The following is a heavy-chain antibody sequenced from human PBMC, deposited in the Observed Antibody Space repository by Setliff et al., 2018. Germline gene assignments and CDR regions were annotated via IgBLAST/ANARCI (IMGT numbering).Heavy chain of an antibody. CDR3: VRVEAGYCSSTSCYVVGAFDI. V-gene: IGHV4-39*07. Sequence: PAETLSLTCTVSGGSISSETSYWGWIRQPPGKGLELIGEINHTGSTNYIPSLKSRVTIPVDTSRNQFSLMPKSLTAADTAVYYCVRVEAGYCSSTSCYVVGAFDIWGQGTMVTVSS. J-gene: IGHJ3*02. CDR1: GGSISSETSY. D-gene: IGHD2-2*03. CDR2: INHTGST.